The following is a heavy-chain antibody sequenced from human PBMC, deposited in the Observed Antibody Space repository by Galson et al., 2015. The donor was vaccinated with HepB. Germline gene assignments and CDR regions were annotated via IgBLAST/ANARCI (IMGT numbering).Heavy chain of an antibody. Sequence: SLRLSCAASGFRFSRYDMHWVRQAPGKGLEWVAAIIYDGSNKYYADSVKGRFTISRDNSRNTLYVQMNSLRAEDTAVYYCAKGTNYQYYMDAWGKGTTVTVSS. CDR2: IIYDGSNK. CDR3: AKGTNYQYYMDA. D-gene: IGHD2-2*01. V-gene: IGHV3-30*18. CDR1: GFRFSRYD. J-gene: IGHJ6*03.